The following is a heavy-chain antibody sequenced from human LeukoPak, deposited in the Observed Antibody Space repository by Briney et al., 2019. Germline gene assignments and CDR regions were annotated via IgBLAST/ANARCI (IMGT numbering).Heavy chain of an antibody. CDR1: GYTFTGYY. J-gene: IGHJ4*02. V-gene: IGHV1-2*06. Sequence: APVKVSCKASGYTFTGYYMHWVRQAPGQGLEWMGRINPNSGGTNYAQKFQGRVTMTRDTSISTAYMELSRLRSDDTAVYYCAVYSGYEDYFDYWGQGTLVTVSS. CDR3: AVYSGYEDYFDY. D-gene: IGHD5-12*01. CDR2: INPNSGGT.